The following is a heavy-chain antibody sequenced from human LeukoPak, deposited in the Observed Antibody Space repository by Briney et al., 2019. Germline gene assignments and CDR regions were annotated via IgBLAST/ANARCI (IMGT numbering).Heavy chain of an antibody. Sequence: SETLSLTCTVSGGSISSSSYYWGWIRQPAGKGLEWIGRIYSSGSTNYNPSLESRVTMSLDTSKNQFSLNLRSMTAADTALYYCARGAYYGSGNVFDLWGQGTMVTVSS. J-gene: IGHJ3*01. CDR3: ARGAYYGSGNVFDL. CDR1: GGSISSSSYY. CDR2: IYSSGST. V-gene: IGHV4-61*02. D-gene: IGHD3-10*01.